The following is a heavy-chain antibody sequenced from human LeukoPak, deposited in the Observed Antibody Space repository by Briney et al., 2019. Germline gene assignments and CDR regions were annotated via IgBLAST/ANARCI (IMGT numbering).Heavy chain of an antibody. J-gene: IGHJ4*02. CDR2: IYYSGST. V-gene: IGHV4-59*01. D-gene: IGHD3-22*01. Sequence: SETLSLTCTVSGGSISSYYWSWIRQPPGKGLEWIGYIYYSGSTNYNPSLKSRVTISVDTSKNQFSLKLSSVTAADTAVYYCARVTRGASYDSSGLYFDYWGQGTLVTVSS. CDR1: GGSISSYY. CDR3: ARVTRGASYDSSGLYFDY.